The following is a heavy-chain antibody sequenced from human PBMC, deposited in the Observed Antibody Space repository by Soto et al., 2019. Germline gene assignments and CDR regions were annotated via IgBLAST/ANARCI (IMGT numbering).Heavy chain of an antibody. D-gene: IGHD5-18*01. CDR3: ARDTRGRGYSYGSPFDY. V-gene: IGHV1-69*13. Sequence: GASVNVSGKASGGTFSRYAISCVRQAPGQGLEWMGGIIPIFGTANYAQKFQGRVTITADESTSTAYMELSSLRSEDTDVYYCARDTRGRGYSYGSPFDYWGQGTLVTVSS. CDR1: GGTFSRYA. J-gene: IGHJ4*02. CDR2: IIPIFGTA.